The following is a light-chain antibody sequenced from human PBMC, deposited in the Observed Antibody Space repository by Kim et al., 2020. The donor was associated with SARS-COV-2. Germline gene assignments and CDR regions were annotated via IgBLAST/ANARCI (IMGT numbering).Light chain of an antibody. CDR1: QSISTY. Sequence: DIQMTQSPSSLAASVGDRVTIACRAGQSISTYLNWYQQKPGKAPKLLIYAASTLQSGVPSRFSGSGSGTDFTLTISSLQPEDFATYYCQQSHTAPLLTFGEGPRWISN. J-gene: IGKJ4*01. V-gene: IGKV1-39*01. CDR2: AAS. CDR3: QQSHTAPLLT.